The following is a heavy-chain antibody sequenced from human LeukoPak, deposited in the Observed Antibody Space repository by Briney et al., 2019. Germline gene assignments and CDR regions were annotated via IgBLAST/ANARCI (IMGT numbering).Heavy chain of an antibody. D-gene: IGHD2-2*01. Sequence: PGGSLRLSCAASGFTFSNAWMSWVRQAPGKGLEWVGRIKSKTDGGTTDYAAPVKGRFTISRDDSKNTLYLQMNSLKTEDTAVYYCTTAPLHIVVVPAAILSSGYYYGMEVWGKGTTVTVSS. CDR3: TTAPLHIVVVPAAILSSGYYYGMEV. CDR1: GFTFSNAW. J-gene: IGHJ6*04. CDR2: IKSKTDGGTT. V-gene: IGHV3-15*01.